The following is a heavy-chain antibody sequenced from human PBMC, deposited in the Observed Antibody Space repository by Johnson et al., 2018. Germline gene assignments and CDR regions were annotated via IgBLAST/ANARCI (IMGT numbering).Heavy chain of an antibody. CDR1: GFTFSSYA. V-gene: IGHV3-30-3*01. Sequence: QVQLVESGGGVVQPGRSLRLSCAASGFTFSSYAMHWVRPAPGKGLEWVAVISYDGSNKYYADSVKGRFTISSDNSKNTLDLEMNSMRAEDTAVYYCAREDMITFGGVIANDAFDIWGQGTMVTVSS. CDR2: ISYDGSNK. D-gene: IGHD3-16*02. J-gene: IGHJ3*02. CDR3: AREDMITFGGVIANDAFDI.